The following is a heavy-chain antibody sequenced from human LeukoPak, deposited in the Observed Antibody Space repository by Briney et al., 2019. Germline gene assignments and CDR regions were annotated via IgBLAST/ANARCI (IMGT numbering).Heavy chain of an antibody. CDR3: AREQLGYGSGSYGAFDI. V-gene: IGHV3-7*01. CDR2: IKQDGSEK. CDR1: AFTFSSYW. J-gene: IGHJ3*02. Sequence: GGSLRLSCAASAFTFSSYWMSWVRQAPGKGLEWVANIKQDGSEKYYVDPVKGRFTISRDNAKNSLYLQMNSLRAEDTAVYYCAREQLGYGSGSYGAFDIWGQGTMVTVSS. D-gene: IGHD3-10*01.